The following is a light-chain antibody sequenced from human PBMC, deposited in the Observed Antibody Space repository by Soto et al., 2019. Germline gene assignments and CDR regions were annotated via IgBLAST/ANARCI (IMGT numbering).Light chain of an antibody. CDR1: QTVSRY. CDR2: AAS. J-gene: IGKJ1*01. Sequence: DIQTTHSPSSLPATVCDTDTTTSRTRQTVSRYLNWYQQKSGTAPKLLIYAASTLHTGVPSRFSGSGSGTDFTLTISSLQPEVFATYFCQQSYSTRAWSFGRGTKVDIK. V-gene: IGKV1-39*01. CDR3: QQSYSTRAWS.